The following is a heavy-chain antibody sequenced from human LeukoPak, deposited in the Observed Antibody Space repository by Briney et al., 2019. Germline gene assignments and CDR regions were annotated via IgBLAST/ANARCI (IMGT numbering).Heavy chain of an antibody. CDR2: INHSGST. V-gene: IGHV4-34*01. CDR3: ASVRARKSIAARPGSCMGYYMDV. J-gene: IGHJ6*03. CDR1: GGSFSGYY. D-gene: IGHD6-6*01. Sequence: SETLSLTCAVYGGSFSGYYWSWIRQPPGKGLEWIGEINHSGSTNYNPSLKSRVTISVDTSKNQFPLKLSSVTAADTAVYYCASVRARKSIAARPGSCMGYYMDVWGKGTTVTVSS.